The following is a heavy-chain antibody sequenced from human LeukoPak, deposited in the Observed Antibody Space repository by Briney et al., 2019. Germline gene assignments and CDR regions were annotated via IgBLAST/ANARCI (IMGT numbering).Heavy chain of an antibody. CDR1: GGTFSNYT. V-gene: IGHV1-69*04. J-gene: IGHJ4*02. D-gene: IGHD1-26*01. CDR2: IIPILGIA. Sequence: AVKVSCKASGGTFSNYTISWVRQAPGQGLGWIGRIIPILGIANYAQKFQGRVTITADKSTSTAYMELSSLRSEDTAVYYCARDIGGSYPAADYWGQGTLVTVSS. CDR3: ARDIGGSYPAADY.